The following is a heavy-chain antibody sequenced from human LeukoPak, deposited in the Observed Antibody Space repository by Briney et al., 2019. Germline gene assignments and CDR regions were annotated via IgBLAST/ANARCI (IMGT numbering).Heavy chain of an antibody. CDR3: ARDPYDSSWGLCYFDY. Sequence: PGGSLRLSCAASGFSFSSYAMNWVPQAPGKGLEWVANIKQDGSDKYYVDSVKGRFTISRDNAKNSLYLQMNSLRAEDTAVYYCARDPYDSSWGLCYFDYWGQGNLVTVSS. V-gene: IGHV3-7*04. D-gene: IGHD3-22*01. CDR1: GFSFSSYA. J-gene: IGHJ4*02. CDR2: IKQDGSDK.